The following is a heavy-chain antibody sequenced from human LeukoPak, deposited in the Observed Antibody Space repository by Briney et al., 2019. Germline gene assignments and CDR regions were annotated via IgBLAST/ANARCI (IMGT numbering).Heavy chain of an antibody. J-gene: IGHJ4*02. V-gene: IGHV4-39*07. Sequence: SETLSLTCSVSGASISSGSNYWGWIRQPPGKTLEWIGSIYSSGSTYYNPSLKSRVIIIIDTPKNQFSLKLSSVTAADTAVYYCARPRRYCTNGVCYTGYFDYWGQGTLVTVSS. CDR2: IYSSGST. D-gene: IGHD2-8*01. CDR3: ARPRRYCTNGVCYTGYFDY. CDR1: GASISSGSNY.